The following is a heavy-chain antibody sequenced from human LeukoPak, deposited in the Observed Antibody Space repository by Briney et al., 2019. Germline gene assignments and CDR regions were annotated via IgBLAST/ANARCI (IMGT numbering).Heavy chain of an antibody. CDR3: AKDRGSSSWPIDA. J-gene: IGHJ5*02. V-gene: IGHV3-23*01. CDR2: ISGSGYST. Sequence: GGSLRLSCAASGFTFRSYAMNWVRQTPGKGLEWVSAISGSGYSTYYAESVEGRFTISRDNSKNTVDLQMNSLRDDDTAKYYCAKDRGSSSWPIDAWGQGTLVTVSS. D-gene: IGHD6-13*01. CDR1: GFTFRSYA.